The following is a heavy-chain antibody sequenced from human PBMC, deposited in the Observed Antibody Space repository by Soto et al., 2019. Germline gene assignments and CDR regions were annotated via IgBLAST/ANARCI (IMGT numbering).Heavy chain of an antibody. V-gene: IGHV3-23*01. D-gene: IGHD6-13*01. CDR3: ANQAAAGNYYYYYGMDV. J-gene: IGHJ6*02. CDR1: GFTFSSYA. Sequence: GGSLRLSCAASGFTFSSYAMSWVRQAPGKGLEWVSAISGSGGSTYYADSVKGRFTISRDNSKNTLYLQMNSLRAEDTAVYYCANQAAAGNYYYYYGMDVWGQGTTVTVSS. CDR2: ISGSGGST.